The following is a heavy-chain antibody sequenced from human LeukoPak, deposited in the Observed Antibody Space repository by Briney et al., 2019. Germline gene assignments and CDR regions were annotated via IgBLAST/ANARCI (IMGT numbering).Heavy chain of an antibody. V-gene: IGHV1-2*02. D-gene: IGHD6-19*01. CDR1: GYTFTGYY. CDR2: INPNGGGT. Sequence: ASGKVSCKASGYTFTGYYIHWVRQAPGQGLEWMGWINPNGGGTNYAQKFQGRVTLTRDTSISTAYMEVNSLESDDTAVYYCARENNSGWYRKAAFDYWGQGTLVTVTS. CDR3: ARENNSGWYRKAAFDY. J-gene: IGHJ4*02.